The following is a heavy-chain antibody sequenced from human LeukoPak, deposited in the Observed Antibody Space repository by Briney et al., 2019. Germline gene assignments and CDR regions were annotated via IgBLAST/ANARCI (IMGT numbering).Heavy chain of an antibody. CDR2: ISTNGDVI. D-gene: IGHD6-13*01. J-gene: IGHJ6*03. CDR3: ARDATTAVGWVYMDV. Sequence: GGSLRLSCAASGFTFSSYEMDWVRQAPGKGLEWVSHISTNGDVIYYANSVKGRFTISRDNAKNSLYLQMNSLRAEDTALYYCARDATTAVGWVYMDVWGKGTTVTISS. CDR1: GFTFSSYE. V-gene: IGHV3-48*03.